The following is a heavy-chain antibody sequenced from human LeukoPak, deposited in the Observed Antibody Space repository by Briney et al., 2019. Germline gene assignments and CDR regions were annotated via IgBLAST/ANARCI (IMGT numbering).Heavy chain of an antibody. J-gene: IGHJ6*02. Sequence: ASVKVSCKVSGYTLTELSMHWVRQAPGKGLEWMGGFDPEDGETIYAQKFQGRVTMTEDTSTDTAYMELSSLRSEDTAVHYCATDTGYYYGMDVWGQGTTVTVSS. CDR2: FDPEDGET. V-gene: IGHV1-24*01. CDR3: ATDTGYYYGMDV. CDR1: GYTLTELS. D-gene: IGHD1-1*01.